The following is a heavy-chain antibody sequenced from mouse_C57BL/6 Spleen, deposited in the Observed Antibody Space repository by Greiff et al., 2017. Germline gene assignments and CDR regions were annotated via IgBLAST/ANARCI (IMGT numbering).Heavy chain of an antibody. CDR1: GYSFTDYN. V-gene: IGHV1-39*01. CDR3: ESPYGLAWFAY. Sequence: VQLKQSGPELVKPGASVKISCKASGYSFTDYNMNWVKQSNGKSLEWIGVFNPDYGTTSYNQKFKGKATLTVDQSSSTAYMQLNSLTSEDSAVYYCESPYGLAWFAYWGQGTLVTVSA. D-gene: IGHD2-2*01. CDR2: FNPDYGTT. J-gene: IGHJ3*01.